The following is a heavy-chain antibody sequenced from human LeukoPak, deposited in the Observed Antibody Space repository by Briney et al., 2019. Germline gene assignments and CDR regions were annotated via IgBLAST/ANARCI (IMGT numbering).Heavy chain of an antibody. CDR2: ISYDGSDK. V-gene: IGHV3-30*18. CDR1: GFTFSSYG. J-gene: IGHJ4*02. D-gene: IGHD1-26*01. Sequence: GGSLRLSCAASGFTFSSYGMHWVRQAPGKGLEWVAVISYDGSDKYYADSVRGRFTISRDNSKNTLYLQVNSLRPEDTAIYYCAKDGGSYSWAAFDYWGQGTLVTVSS. CDR3: AKDGGSYSWAAFDY.